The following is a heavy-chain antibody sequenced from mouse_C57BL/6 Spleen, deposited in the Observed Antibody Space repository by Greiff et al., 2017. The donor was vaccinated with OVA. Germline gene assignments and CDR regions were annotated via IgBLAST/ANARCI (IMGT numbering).Heavy chain of an antibody. Sequence: VQLQQSGPELVKPGASVKISCKASGYTFTDYYMNWVKQSHGKSLEWIGDINPNNGGTSYNQKFKGKATLTVDKSSSTAYMGLRSLTSEDSAVYYCASPPDGYYEAWFAYWGQGTLVTVSA. CDR3: ASPPDGYYEAWFAY. J-gene: IGHJ3*01. CDR1: GYTFTDYY. V-gene: IGHV1-26*01. CDR2: INPNNGGT. D-gene: IGHD2-3*01.